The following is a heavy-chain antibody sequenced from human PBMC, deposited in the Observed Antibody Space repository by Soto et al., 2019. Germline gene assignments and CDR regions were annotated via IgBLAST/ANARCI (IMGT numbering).Heavy chain of an antibody. CDR2: INHSGST. CDR3: ASGGGAAPGTWFDP. J-gene: IGHJ5*02. D-gene: IGHD6-13*01. Sequence: SETLSLTCAVYGGSFSGYYWSWIRQPPGKGLEWIGEINHSGSTNYNPSLKSRVTISVDTSKNQFSLKLSSVTAADTAVYYCASGGGAAPGTWFDPWGQGTLVTVSS. CDR1: GGSFSGYY. V-gene: IGHV4-34*01.